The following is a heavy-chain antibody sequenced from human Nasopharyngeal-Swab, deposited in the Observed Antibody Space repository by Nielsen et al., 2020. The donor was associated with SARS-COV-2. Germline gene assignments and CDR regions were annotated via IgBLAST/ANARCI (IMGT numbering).Heavy chain of an antibody. Sequence: GSLRLSCKGSGYSFTSYWIGWVRQMPGKGLEWMGIIYPGDSDTRYSPSFQGQVTISADKSISTAYLQWSSLKASDTAMYYCARSGYSYGFPDYWGQGTLVTVSS. CDR1: GYSFTSYW. V-gene: IGHV5-51*01. CDR2: IYPGDSDT. CDR3: ARSGYSYGFPDY. J-gene: IGHJ4*02. D-gene: IGHD5-18*01.